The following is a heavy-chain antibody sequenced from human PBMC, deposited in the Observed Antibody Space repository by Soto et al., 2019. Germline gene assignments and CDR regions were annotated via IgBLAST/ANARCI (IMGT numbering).Heavy chain of an antibody. CDR2: INHSGST. J-gene: IGHJ3*02. CDR3: ARYIPATLYAFEI. V-gene: IGHV4-34*01. Sequence: SETLSLTCAVYGGSFSGYYWSWIRQPPGKGLEWIGEINHSGSTNYNPSLKSRVTISVDTSKNQFSLKLSSVTAADTAVYYCARYIPATLYAFEIWGQGTMVTVSS. D-gene: IGHD2-2*02. CDR1: GGSFSGYY.